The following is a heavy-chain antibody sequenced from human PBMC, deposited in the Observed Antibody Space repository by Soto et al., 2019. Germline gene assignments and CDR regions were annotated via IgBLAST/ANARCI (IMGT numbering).Heavy chain of an antibody. CDR1: GGTFSRYA. V-gene: IGHV1-69*13. J-gene: IGHJ4*02. D-gene: IGHD3-22*01. Sequence: ASVKVSCKASGGTFSRYALSWVRQAPGQGPEWMGGIVPMFGTANYAQKFQGRVTITADESTSTAYMQLSSLRSEDTAVYYCARGVYYDSRGYYFFFWGQGTLVTVSS. CDR2: IVPMFGTA. CDR3: ARGVYYDSRGYYFFF.